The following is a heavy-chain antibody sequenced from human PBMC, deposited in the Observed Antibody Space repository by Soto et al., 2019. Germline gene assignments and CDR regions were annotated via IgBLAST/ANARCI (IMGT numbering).Heavy chain of an antibody. Sequence: QVQLVESGGGMVQPGTSLRLSCAASGFTFNSLSLHWVRQSPDKGLEWVAVISHDGRVTFYADFVKGRFTVSRDNSKNTIYLQVNSLRAEDTAVYYCAREPYGDSQYFDYWGQGTLVTVSS. CDR3: AREPYGDSQYFDY. CDR1: GFTFNSLS. CDR2: ISHDGRVT. J-gene: IGHJ4*02. V-gene: IGHV3-30*04. D-gene: IGHD2-21*02.